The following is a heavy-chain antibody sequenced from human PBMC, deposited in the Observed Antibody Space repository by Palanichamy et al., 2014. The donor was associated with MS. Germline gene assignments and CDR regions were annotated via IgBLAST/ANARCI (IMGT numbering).Heavy chain of an antibody. CDR3: ARDWECTHGGCYDVFDI. V-gene: IGHV1-18*01. D-gene: IGHD2-8*01. CDR1: GYSFTTYG. CDR2: ISTSTGKA. Sequence: QVQLVQSGTEVQKPGASVKVSCKSFGYSFTTYGVSWVRQAPGQGLEWMGWISTSTGKANYVQKFLGRVTLTTDTSTSTVYMEVRSLRSDGTAVYYCARDWECTHGGCYDVFDIWGQGTMVIVSS. J-gene: IGHJ3*02.